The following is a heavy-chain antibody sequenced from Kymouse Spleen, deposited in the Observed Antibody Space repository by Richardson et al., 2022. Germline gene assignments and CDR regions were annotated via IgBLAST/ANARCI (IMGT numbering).Heavy chain of an antibody. CDR2: IYYSGST. J-gene: IGHJ4*02. CDR3: AREVAVAGTPYFDY. CDR1: GGSISSYY. D-gene: IGHD6-19*01. V-gene: IGHV4-59*01. Sequence: QVQLQESGPGLVKPSETLSLTCTVSGGSISSYYWSWIRQPPGKGLEWIGYIYYSGSTNYNPSLKSRVTISVDTSKNQFSLKLSSVTAADTAVYYCAREVAVAGTPYFDYWGQGTLVTVSS.